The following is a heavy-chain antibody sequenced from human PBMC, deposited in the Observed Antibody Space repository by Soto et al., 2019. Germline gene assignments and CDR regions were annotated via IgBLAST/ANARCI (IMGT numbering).Heavy chain of an antibody. CDR1: GYTFTGYY. CDR2: INPNSGGT. J-gene: IGHJ3*02. Sequence: ASVKVSCKASGYTFTGYYMHWVRQAPGQGLEWMGWINPNSGGTNYAQKFQGRVTMTRDTSTSTVYMELSSLRSEDTAVYYCARDPALEMATIYRAFDIWGQGTMVTVSS. V-gene: IGHV1-2*02. CDR3: ARDPALEMATIYRAFDI. D-gene: IGHD5-12*01.